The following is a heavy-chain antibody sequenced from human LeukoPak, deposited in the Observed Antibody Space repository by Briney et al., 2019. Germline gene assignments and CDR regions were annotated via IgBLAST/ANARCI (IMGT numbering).Heavy chain of an antibody. CDR1: GYTFTGYY. V-gene: IGHV1-2*02. D-gene: IGHD2-2*01. Sequence: GASLKVSFKASGYTFTGYYMHWVRQAPGQGLEWMGWINPNSGGTNYAQKFQGRVTMTRDTSISTAYMELSRLRSDDTAVYYCARDRAVVPAAMDMDVWGQGTTVTVSS. CDR3: ARDRAVVPAAMDMDV. CDR2: INPNSGGT. J-gene: IGHJ6*02.